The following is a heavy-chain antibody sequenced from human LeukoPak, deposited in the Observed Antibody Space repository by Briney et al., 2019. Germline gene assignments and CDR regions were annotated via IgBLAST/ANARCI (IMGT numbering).Heavy chain of an antibody. D-gene: IGHD3-10*01. CDR2: IYYTGST. CDR1: GDSVSNGNYY. J-gene: IGHJ4*02. V-gene: IGHV4-61*03. Sequence: SETLSLTCIVSGDSVSNGNYYWSWLWQPPGKALEWIGYIYYTGSTYYNPSLEGRVTISVDTSRNHFSVKLNSVTAADTAVYYCARSQNYYGSGDYWSQGTLVTVSS. CDR3: ARSQNYYGSGDY.